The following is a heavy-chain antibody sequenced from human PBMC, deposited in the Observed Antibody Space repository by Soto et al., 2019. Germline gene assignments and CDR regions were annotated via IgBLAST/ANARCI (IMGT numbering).Heavy chain of an antibody. J-gene: IGHJ4*02. V-gene: IGHV3-30-3*01. Sequence: GSLRLSCAASGFTFSSYAMHWVRQAPGKGLEWVAVIPYDGSNKYYADSVKGRFTISRDNSKNTLYLQMNSLRAEDTAVYYCAREYKGYSSSWSIFDYWGQGTLVTVSS. CDR2: IPYDGSNK. CDR1: GFTFSSYA. D-gene: IGHD6-13*01. CDR3: AREYKGYSSSWSIFDY.